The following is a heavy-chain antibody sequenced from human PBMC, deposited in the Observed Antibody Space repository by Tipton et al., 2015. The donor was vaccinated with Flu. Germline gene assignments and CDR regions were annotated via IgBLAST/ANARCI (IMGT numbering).Heavy chain of an antibody. J-gene: IGHJ4*02. CDR3: ARYSGSGSNYIAPNFDY. CDR1: QYSISSSDY. CDR2: MYYSGST. V-gene: IGHV4-38-2*02. D-gene: IGHD3-10*01. Sequence: TLSLTCTVSQYSISSSDYWGWIRQSPGKGLEWIGSMYYSGSTYYTASLKSRVTISGDTSKDQVSLNLTSVTAADTAVYYCARYSGSGSNYIAPNFDYWGQGTLVTVSS.